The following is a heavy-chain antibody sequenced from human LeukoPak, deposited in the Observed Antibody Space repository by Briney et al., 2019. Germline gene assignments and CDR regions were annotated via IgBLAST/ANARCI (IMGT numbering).Heavy chain of an antibody. CDR2: IYYSGST. Sequence: SETLSLTCTVSGGSISGSSYYWGWIRQPPGKGLEWIGSIYYSGSTYYNPSLKSRVTISVDTSKNQFSLKLNSVTATDTAVYYCARRYGPWGQGTLVTVSS. CDR1: GGSISGSSYY. CDR3: ARRYGP. D-gene: IGHD3-16*01. V-gene: IGHV4-39*01. J-gene: IGHJ4*02.